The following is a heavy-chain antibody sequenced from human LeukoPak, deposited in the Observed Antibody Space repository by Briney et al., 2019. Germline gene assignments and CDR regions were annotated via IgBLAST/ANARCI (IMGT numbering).Heavy chain of an antibody. D-gene: IGHD4-17*01. V-gene: IGHV1-2*06. CDR2: INPNSGGT. Sequence: ASVKVSCKASGYTFTGYYMHWVRQAPGQGLEWMGRINPNSGGTNYAQKFQGRVTMTTDTSTSTAYMELRSLRSDDTAVYYCARETPHYGDSYFDYWGQGTLVTVSS. CDR3: ARETPHYGDSYFDY. J-gene: IGHJ4*02. CDR1: GYTFTGYY.